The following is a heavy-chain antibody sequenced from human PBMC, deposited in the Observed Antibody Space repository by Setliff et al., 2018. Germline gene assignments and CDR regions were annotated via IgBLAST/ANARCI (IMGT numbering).Heavy chain of an antibody. D-gene: IGHD6-13*01. V-gene: IGHV4-39*01. Sequence: SETLSLTCTVSGGSISSSSYYWGWIRQPPGKGLEWIGGIYYSGSTYYNPSLKSRVTISVDTSKNQFSLKLSSVTAADPAVYYCAKRVYSSSWFQGWFDPWGQGTLVTVSS. CDR2: IYYSGST. CDR1: GGSISSSSYY. CDR3: AKRVYSSSWFQGWFDP. J-gene: IGHJ5*02.